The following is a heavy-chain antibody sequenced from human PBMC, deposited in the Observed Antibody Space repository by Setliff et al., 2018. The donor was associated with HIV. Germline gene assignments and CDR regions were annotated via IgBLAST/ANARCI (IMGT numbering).Heavy chain of an antibody. CDR3: ARGLAYFHENTAYYYISAGFDP. V-gene: IGHV4-31*03. D-gene: IGHD3-9*01. CDR2: IYYSGGT. Sequence: SETLSLTCTVSSGPISNGGFYWSWIRHHPGKGLEWIGYIYYSGGTYYSPSLKSRVSMSIDTFKNQFSLNLTSVTAADTAVYYCARGLAYFHENTAYYYISAGFDPWGHGTLVTVSS. CDR1: SGPISNGGFY. J-gene: IGHJ5*02.